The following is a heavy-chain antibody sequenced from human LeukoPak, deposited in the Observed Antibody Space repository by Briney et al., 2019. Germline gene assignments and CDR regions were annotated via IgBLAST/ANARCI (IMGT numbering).Heavy chain of an antibody. CDR1: GGTSSNYA. CDR2: IIPIFGTP. D-gene: IGHD3-3*01. Sequence: SVKVSCKASGGTSSNYAINWVRQAPGQGLEWMGGIIPIFGTPNYAQKFQGRVTVTADESTSTAYMELSSLRSEDTALYYCATAGRRLFGVLIPLSFDYWGQGTLVTVSS. V-gene: IGHV1-69*13. CDR3: ATAGRRLFGVLIPLSFDY. J-gene: IGHJ4*02.